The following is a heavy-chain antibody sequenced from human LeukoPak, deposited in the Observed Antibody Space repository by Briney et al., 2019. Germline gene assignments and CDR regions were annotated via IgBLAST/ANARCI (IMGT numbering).Heavy chain of an antibody. J-gene: IGHJ4*02. CDR1: GFTFSSFW. CDR2: IKQDGSEK. V-gene: IGHV3-7*03. CDR3: ARDPAMGNY. D-gene: IGHD5-18*01. Sequence: GGSLRLSCAASGFTFSSFWMSWVRQAPGKGLEWVANIKQDGSEKYYVDSVKGRFTISRDNAKYSLYLQMNSLRAEDTAAYYCARDPAMGNYWGQGTLVTVSS.